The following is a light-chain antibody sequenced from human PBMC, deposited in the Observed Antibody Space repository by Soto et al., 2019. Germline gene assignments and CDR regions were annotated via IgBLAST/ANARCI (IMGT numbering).Light chain of an antibody. J-gene: IGKJ1*01. V-gene: IGKV3-15*01. CDR2: RAS. Sequence: EIVMTQSPATLSVSPGERATLSCRASQSANRNDLAWYPQKPGPARRLLVYRASTRPTSSPPRCSGSGSAREVTPTISSLQSADVSVYYCRQQNSWPLLTFGQGTKVDIK. CDR1: QSANRN. CDR3: RQQNSWPLLT.